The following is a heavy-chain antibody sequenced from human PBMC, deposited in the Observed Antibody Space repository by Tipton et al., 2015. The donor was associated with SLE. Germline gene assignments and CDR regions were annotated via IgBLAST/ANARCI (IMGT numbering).Heavy chain of an antibody. CDR3: ATYSGSYGIEY. CDR2: ITDSGDTT. Sequence: SLRLSCAASGFTFSNFALSWVRQAPGKGLEWVSSITDSGDTTYNAASVKGRFTISRDNSKNTMYLQMNSLRADDTAIYYCATYSGSYGIEYWGQGTLVTVSS. CDR1: GFTFSNFA. V-gene: IGHV3-23*01. J-gene: IGHJ4*02. D-gene: IGHD1-26*01.